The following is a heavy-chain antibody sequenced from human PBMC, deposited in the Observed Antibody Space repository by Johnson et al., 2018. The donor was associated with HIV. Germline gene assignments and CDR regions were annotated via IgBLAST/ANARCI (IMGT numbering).Heavy chain of an antibody. D-gene: IGHD3-22*01. J-gene: IGHJ3*02. V-gene: IGHV3-20*04. CDR3: TTGSSGSNAFDI. Sequence: VQLVESGGVVVQPGGSLRLSCAASGFTFDDYGMSWVRQAPGKGLEWVSGINWNGGSTGYADSVKGRFTISRDNSKNTLYLQMNSLKTEDTAVYYCTTGSSGSNAFDIWGQGTVVTVSS. CDR1: GFTFDDYG. CDR2: INWNGGST.